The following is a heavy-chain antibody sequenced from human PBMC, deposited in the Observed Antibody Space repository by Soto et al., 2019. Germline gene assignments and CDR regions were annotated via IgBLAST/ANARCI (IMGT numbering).Heavy chain of an antibody. V-gene: IGHV3-33*01. Sequence: GGSLRLSCAASGFTFSSYGMHWVRQAPGKGLEWVAVIWYDGSNKYYADSVKGRFTISRDNSKNTLYLQMNSLRAEDTAVYYCARDEAYYYYYYMDVWGKGTTVTVSS. CDR1: GFTFSSYG. J-gene: IGHJ6*03. CDR3: ARDEAYYYYYYMDV. CDR2: IWYDGSNK.